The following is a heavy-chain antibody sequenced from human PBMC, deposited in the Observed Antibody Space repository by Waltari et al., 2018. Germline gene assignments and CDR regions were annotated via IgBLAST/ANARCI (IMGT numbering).Heavy chain of an antibody. D-gene: IGHD3-22*01. CDR3: ATGHYDSSGYLGAFDI. CDR2: ISPIFGTA. Sequence: QVQLVQSGAEVKKPGSSVKVSCKASGGTFSSYAISWVRQAPGQGLEWMGGISPIFGTANYAQKFQGRVTITADESTSTAYMELSSLRSEDTAVYYCATGHYDSSGYLGAFDIWGQGTMVTVSS. V-gene: IGHV1-69*01. J-gene: IGHJ3*02. CDR1: GGTFSSYA.